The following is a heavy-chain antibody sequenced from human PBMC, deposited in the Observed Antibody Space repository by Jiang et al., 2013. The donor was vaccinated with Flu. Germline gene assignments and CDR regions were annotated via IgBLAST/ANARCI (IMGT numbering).Heavy chain of an antibody. CDR3: ARHRMTTDLYYFDY. CDR2: IYPGDSDT. Sequence: LEWMGIIYPGDSDTRYSPSFQGQVTISADKSISTAYLQWSSLKASDTAMYYCARHRMTTDLYYFDYWGQGTLVTVSS. J-gene: IGHJ4*02. D-gene: IGHD4-11*01. V-gene: IGHV5-51*01.